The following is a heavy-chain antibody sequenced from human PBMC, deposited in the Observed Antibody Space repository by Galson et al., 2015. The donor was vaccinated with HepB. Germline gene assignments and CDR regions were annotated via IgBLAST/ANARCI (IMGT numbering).Heavy chain of an antibody. Sequence: SVKVSCKASGYTFTSYDINWVRQATGQGLEWMGWMNPNSGNTGYAQKFQGRVTMTRNTSISTAYMELSSLRSEDTAVYYCAREGHYCSGGSCQGWFDPWGQGTLVTVSS. J-gene: IGHJ5*02. V-gene: IGHV1-8*01. D-gene: IGHD2-15*01. CDR3: AREGHYCSGGSCQGWFDP. CDR1: GYTFTSYD. CDR2: MNPNSGNT.